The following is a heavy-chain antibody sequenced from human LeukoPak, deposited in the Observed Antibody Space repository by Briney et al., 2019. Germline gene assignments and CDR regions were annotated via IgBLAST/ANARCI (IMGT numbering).Heavy chain of an antibody. D-gene: IGHD2-2*01. V-gene: IGHV3-11*01. CDR3: ASALEVGPAAIPYFDY. Sequence: KPGGSLRLSCAASGFTFSDYYMSWIRQAPGKGLEWVSYISSSGSTIYYADSVKGRFTISRDNAKNSLYLQMNSLRAEDTAVYYCASALEVGPAAIPYFDYWGQGTLVTVSS. J-gene: IGHJ4*02. CDR2: ISSSGSTI. CDR1: GFTFSDYY.